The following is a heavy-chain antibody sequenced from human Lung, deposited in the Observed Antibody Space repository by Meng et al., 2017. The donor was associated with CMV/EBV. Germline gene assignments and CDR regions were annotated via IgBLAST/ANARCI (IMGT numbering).Heavy chain of an antibody. CDR2: MNPNSGKT. V-gene: IGHV1-8*03. CDR3: ARAGGNSHYYYGMDV. CDR1: GYAFISYD. J-gene: IGHJ6*02. Sequence: SVXVSXXASGYAFISYDINWVRQATGQGLEWMGWMNPNSGKTGYAQKFQGRITIARDISINTAYMEVSSLRSEDTAVYFCARAGGNSHYYYGMDVWGQGXTVTVSS. D-gene: IGHD4-23*01.